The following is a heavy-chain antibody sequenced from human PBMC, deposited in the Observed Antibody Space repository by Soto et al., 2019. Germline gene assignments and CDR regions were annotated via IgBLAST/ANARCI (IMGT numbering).Heavy chain of an antibody. CDR3: ARGGLEPFDY. V-gene: IGHV3-74*01. J-gene: IGHJ4*02. D-gene: IGHD1-1*01. CDR2: INDYGTTI. CDR1: GFNLGSYW. Sequence: EVQLVESGGGLVQPGGSLRLSGAASGFNLGSYWMHWVRQAPGKGLVWVSRINDYGTTINYAESVEGRFTISRDDAKSEVYLQMKNPRAEDTAVYYCARGGLEPFDYWGQGVLVTVSS.